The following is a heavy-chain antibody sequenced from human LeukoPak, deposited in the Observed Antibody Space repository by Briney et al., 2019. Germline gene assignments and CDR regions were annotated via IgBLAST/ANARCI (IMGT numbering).Heavy chain of an antibody. J-gene: IGHJ5*02. D-gene: IGHD1-26*01. CDR1: GGSFSDYY. V-gene: IGHV4-34*01. CDR2: INHSGST. CDR3: ARGLRGGATRFDP. Sequence: SETLSLTCAVYGGSFSDYYWSWIRQPPGKGLEWIGEINHSGSTNYNPSLKSRVTISVDTSKNQFSLKLSSVTAADTAVYYCARGLRGGATRFDPWGQGTLVTVSS.